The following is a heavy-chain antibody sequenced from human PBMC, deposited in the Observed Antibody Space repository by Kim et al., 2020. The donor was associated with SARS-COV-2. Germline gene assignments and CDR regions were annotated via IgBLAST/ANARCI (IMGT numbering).Heavy chain of an antibody. D-gene: IGHD3-16*02. Sequence: LKSRVTISVDTSKNQFSLKLSSVTAADTAVYYCARGDYVWGSYRLYGMDVWGQGTTVTVSS. CDR3: ARGDYVWGSYRLYGMDV. J-gene: IGHJ6*02. V-gene: IGHV4-34*01.